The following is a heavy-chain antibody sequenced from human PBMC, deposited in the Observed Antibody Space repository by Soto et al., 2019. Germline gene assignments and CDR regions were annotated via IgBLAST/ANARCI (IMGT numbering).Heavy chain of an antibody. CDR2: IYSGGST. V-gene: IGHV3-66*01. D-gene: IGHD3-10*02. Sequence: PGRGLEWVSVIYSGGSTYYADSVKGRFTISRDNSKNTLYLQMNSLRAEDTAVYYFFQAEDGIRYVRSVSAFLLNRSSDL. J-gene: IGHJ2*01. CDR3: FQAEDGIRYVRSVSAFLLNRSSDL.